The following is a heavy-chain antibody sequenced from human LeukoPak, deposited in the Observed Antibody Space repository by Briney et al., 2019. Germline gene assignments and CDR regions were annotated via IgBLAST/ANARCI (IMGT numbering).Heavy chain of an antibody. CDR1: GYAFTSYG. D-gene: IGHD1-20*01. J-gene: IGHJ3*02. V-gene: IGHV1-18*01. CDR3: ARGGYNWNDDAFDI. Sequence: ASVKVSCKASGYAFTSYGISWVRQAPGQGLEWMGWISAYNGNTDYAQKLQGRVTMTTDTSTSTAYMELRNLRSDDTAVYYCARGGYNWNDDAFDIWGQGTMVTVSS. CDR2: ISAYNGNT.